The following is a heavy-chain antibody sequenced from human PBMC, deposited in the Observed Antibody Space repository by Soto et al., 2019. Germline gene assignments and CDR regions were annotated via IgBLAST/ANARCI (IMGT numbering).Heavy chain of an antibody. CDR3: ARVAGSYTPQYYYYGMDV. J-gene: IGHJ6*02. D-gene: IGHD2-2*02. Sequence: GGSLRLSCAASGFTFSSYAMHWVRQSPGKGLEWVAVISYDGSNKYYADSVKGRFTISRDNSKNTLYLQMNSLRAEDTAVYYCARVAGSYTPQYYYYGMDVWGQGTTVTVSS. V-gene: IGHV3-30-3*01. CDR2: ISYDGSNK. CDR1: GFTFSSYA.